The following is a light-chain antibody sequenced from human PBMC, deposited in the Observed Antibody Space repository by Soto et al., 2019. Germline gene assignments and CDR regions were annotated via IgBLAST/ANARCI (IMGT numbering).Light chain of an antibody. V-gene: IGKV3-20*01. CDR1: QSVSSSY. Sequence: IVVTQSPATLAVSPGERATLSCRASQSVSSSYLAWYQQKPGQAPRLLIYGASSRATGIPDRFSGSGSGTDFTLTISRLEPEDFAVYYCQQYGSSPQTFGQGTKVDIK. CDR2: GAS. J-gene: IGKJ1*01. CDR3: QQYGSSPQT.